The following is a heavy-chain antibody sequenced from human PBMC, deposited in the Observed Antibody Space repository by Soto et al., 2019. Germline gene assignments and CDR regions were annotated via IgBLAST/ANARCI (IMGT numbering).Heavy chain of an antibody. CDR3: ARGQYSSGWYSPLDY. D-gene: IGHD6-19*01. Sequence: QVQLVESGGGVVQPGRSLRLSCAASGFTFSSYGMHWVRQAPGKGLERVAVIWYDGSNKYYADSVKGRFTISRDNSKNTLDLQMNSRSAEDTAVYYCARGQYSSGWYSPLDYWGQGTLVTVSS. CDR1: GFTFSSYG. CDR2: IWYDGSNK. V-gene: IGHV3-33*01. J-gene: IGHJ4*02.